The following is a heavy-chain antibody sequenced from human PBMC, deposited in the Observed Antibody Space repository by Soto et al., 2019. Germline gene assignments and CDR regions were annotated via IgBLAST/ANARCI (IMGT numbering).Heavy chain of an antibody. J-gene: IGHJ3*02. V-gene: IGHV3-53*04. CDR2: IYSGGNT. CDR1: GFTVSSNY. CDR3: ARVETAPVIWGAFDI. Sequence: VQLVESGGGLVQPGGSLRLSCAASGFTVSSNYMSWVRQAPGKGLEWVSVIYSGGNTYYADSVKGRFTISRHNSKNTLYLQMNSLRAEDTAVYYCARVETAPVIWGAFDIWGQGTMVTVSS. D-gene: IGHD2-15*01.